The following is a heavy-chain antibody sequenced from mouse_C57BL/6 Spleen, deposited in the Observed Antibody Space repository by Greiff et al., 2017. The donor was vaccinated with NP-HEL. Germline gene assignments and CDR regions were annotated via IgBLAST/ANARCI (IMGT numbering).Heavy chain of an antibody. CDR1: GYTFTDYE. CDR2: IDPETGGT. J-gene: IGHJ4*01. V-gene: IGHV1-15*01. D-gene: IGHD4-1*01. CDR3: TAWDGDYYAMDY. Sequence: VQLQQSGAELVRPGASVTLSCKASGYTFTDYEMHWVKQTPVHGLEWIGAIDPETGGTAYNQKFKGKAILTADKSSSTAYMELRSLTSEDSAVYYCTAWDGDYYAMDYWGQGTSVTVSS.